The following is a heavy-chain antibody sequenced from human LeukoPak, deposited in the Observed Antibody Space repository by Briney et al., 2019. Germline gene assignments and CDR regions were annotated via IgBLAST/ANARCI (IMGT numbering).Heavy chain of an antibody. CDR3: ARSGYSGYGCFDY. V-gene: IGHV3-21*01. J-gene: IGHJ4*02. CDR1: GFTFTSFT. Sequence: GGSLRLSCAASGFTFTSFTINWVRQAPGKGLEWVSSISSVSDYIYHADSVRGRFTISRDNAKNSLYLQMNSLRAEDTAVYYCARSGYSGYGCFDYWGQGALVIVSS. D-gene: IGHD5-12*01. CDR2: ISSVSDYI.